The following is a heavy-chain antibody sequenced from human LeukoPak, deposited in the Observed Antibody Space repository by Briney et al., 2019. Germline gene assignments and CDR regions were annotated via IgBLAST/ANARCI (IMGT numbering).Heavy chain of an antibody. CDR3: ATEPPFYDILTAYSPYP. CDR1: GGTFSNYA. D-gene: IGHD3-9*01. J-gene: IGHJ5*02. V-gene: IGHV1-69*06. Sequence: SVKVSCKASGGTFSNYAITWVRQAPGHGLEWMGGIIPIFDTSNYAQKFQGRVTITADKSTSTAYMELSSLRSEDTAVYYCATEPPFYDILTAYSPYPWGQGTLVTVSS. CDR2: IIPIFDTS.